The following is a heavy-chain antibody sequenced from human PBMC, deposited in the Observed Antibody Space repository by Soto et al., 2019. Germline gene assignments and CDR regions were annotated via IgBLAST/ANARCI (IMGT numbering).Heavy chain of an antibody. D-gene: IGHD6-19*01. CDR3: AKTRGGGAVAGLYDAFDI. CDR2: ISYDGSNK. Sequence: QVQLVESGGGVVQPGRSLRLSCAASGFTFSSYGMHWVREAPGKGLEWVAVISYDGSNKYYADSVKGRFTISRDNSKNTLYLQMNSLRAEDTAVYYCAKTRGGGAVAGLYDAFDIWGQGTMVTVSS. V-gene: IGHV3-30*18. CDR1: GFTFSSYG. J-gene: IGHJ3*02.